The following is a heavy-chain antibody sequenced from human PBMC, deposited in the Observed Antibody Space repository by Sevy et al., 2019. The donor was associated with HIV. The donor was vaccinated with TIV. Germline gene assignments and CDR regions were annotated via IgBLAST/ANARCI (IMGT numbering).Heavy chain of an antibody. CDR2: SRSKAYGGTT. CDR1: GFTFGDYA. CDR3: TRDLDAYYDILTGYYIPYYFDY. V-gene: IGHV3-49*03. J-gene: IGHJ4*02. Sequence: GGSLRLSCTASGFTFGDYAMSWFRQAPGKGLEWVGFSRSKAYGGTTEYAASVKGRFTISRDDSKSIAYLQMNSLKTEDTAVYYCTRDLDAYYDILTGYYIPYYFDYWGQGTLVTVS. D-gene: IGHD3-9*01.